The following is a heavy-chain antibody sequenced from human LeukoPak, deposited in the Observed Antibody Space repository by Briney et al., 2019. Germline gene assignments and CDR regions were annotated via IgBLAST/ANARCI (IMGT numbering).Heavy chain of an antibody. V-gene: IGHV1-58*02. CDR2: ALDNENP. CDR3: AAERYSDGCCWFDP. CDR1: GFTFSTST. Sequence: GASVKVSCKTTGFTFSTSTIQWVRQARGQPLEWIGWALDNENPRYTQKFQGRLTLTRDMSTSTAYMELSGLTSEDTAIYYCAAERYSDGCCWFDPWGQGTLVTVSS. J-gene: IGHJ5*02. D-gene: IGHD1-26*01.